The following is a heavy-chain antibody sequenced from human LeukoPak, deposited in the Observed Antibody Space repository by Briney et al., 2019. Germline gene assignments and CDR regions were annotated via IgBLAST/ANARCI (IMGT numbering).Heavy chain of an antibody. CDR2: ISSGGHI. J-gene: IGHJ4*02. CDR1: GFTFGSYV. V-gene: IGHV3-21*01. D-gene: IGHD3-22*01. Sequence: PGGSLRLSFAASGFTFGSYVLNWVRQAPWKGLEGVSTISSGGHIYYEDSVKGRLTISRDNTKNSLSLQMNSLRAEDTAVYYCARDQDGGKYYYESSGYSHWGQGILVTVSS. CDR3: ARDQDGGKYYYESSGYSH.